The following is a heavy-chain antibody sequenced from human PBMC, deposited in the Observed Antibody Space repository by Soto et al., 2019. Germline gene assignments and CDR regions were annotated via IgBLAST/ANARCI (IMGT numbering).Heavy chain of an antibody. V-gene: IGHV4-31*03. CDR1: GGSISSSGYY. D-gene: IGHD4-17*01. CDR2: IYYSGGT. CDR3: ARAACGDYGRLNWFDP. Sequence: QVQLQESGPGLVKPSQTLSLTCTVSGGSISSSGYYWSWLRPHPEKGLEWTGNIYYSGGTCYTPSPKSRLTRSIATPNNRLSLKLSSVSAAETAIYCGARAACGDYGRLNWFDPWGQGTLVTVSS. J-gene: IGHJ5*02.